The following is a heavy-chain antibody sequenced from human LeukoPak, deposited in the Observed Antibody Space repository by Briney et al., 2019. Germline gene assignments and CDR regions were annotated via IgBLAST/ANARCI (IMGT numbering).Heavy chain of an antibody. J-gene: IGHJ3*02. CDR3: ARRSHPTTALAGGAFDI. Sequence: PSQTLSLTCAVSGGSISSGGYSWSWIRQPPGKGLEWIGYIYHSGSTYYNPSLKSRVTISVDRSKNQFSLKLSSVTAADTAVYYCARRSHPTTALAGGAFDIWGQGTMVTVSS. D-gene: IGHD4-17*01. CDR2: IYHSGST. CDR1: GGSISSGGYS. V-gene: IGHV4-30-2*01.